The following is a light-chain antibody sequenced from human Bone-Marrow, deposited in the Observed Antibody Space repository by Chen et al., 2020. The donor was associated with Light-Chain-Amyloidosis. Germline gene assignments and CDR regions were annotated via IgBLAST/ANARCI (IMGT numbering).Light chain of an antibody. J-gene: IGLJ3*02. Sequence: SYVLTQPSSVSVAPGQTATIACWGNNIGSTSVHWYQQTPGQAPLLVVYDDSDRPSGIPERLSGSNSGNTATLTISRVEAGDEAYYYCQVWDRSSDRPVFGGGTKLTVL. V-gene: IGLV3-21*02. CDR2: DDS. CDR1: NIGSTS. CDR3: QVWDRSSDRPV.